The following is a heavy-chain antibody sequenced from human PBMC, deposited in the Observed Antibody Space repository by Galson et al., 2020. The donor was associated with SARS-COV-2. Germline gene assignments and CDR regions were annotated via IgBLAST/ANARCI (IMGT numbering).Heavy chain of an antibody. V-gene: IGHV3-13*01. Sequence: TGGSLRLSCAASGFTFDNYDMHWVHQVTGKGLEWVSVIDIAGDTYYAGSVKGRFTISRESATNSLYLQMNSLRAGDTAVYYCARARPYYYGSGSFSYFDYWGQGTLVTVSS. CDR2: IDIAGDT. D-gene: IGHD3-10*01. CDR1: GFTFDNYD. CDR3: ARARPYYYGSGSFSYFDY. J-gene: IGHJ4*02.